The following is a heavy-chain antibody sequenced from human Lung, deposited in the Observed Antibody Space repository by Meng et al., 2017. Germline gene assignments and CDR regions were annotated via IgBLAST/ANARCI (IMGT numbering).Heavy chain of an antibody. CDR2: IRGDGGSI. J-gene: IGHJ4*02. CDR1: GFTFRSYW. CDR3: ARESGYFEY. V-gene: IGHV3-74*03. Sequence: VELGGPGGGLVQPGVSLRLSCAASGFTFRSYWMHWVRQAPGKGLVWVSRIRGDGGSIVYADSVKGRFTISRDNAKNTLFLQMNSLRAEDTAVYYCARESGYFEYWGQGILVTVSS.